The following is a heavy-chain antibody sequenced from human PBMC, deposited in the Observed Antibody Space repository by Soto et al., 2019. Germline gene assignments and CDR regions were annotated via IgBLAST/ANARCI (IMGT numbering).Heavy chain of an antibody. J-gene: IGHJ3*01. V-gene: IGHV4-59*01. CDR1: CGSIISYY. CDR3: AREPRVSGWFEL. CDR2: XYYSGXT. Sequence: PXXTLSLTCNVSCGSIISYYWSWIRQPPGKGLEWIGYXYYSGXTDYNPYLKSXXTISLDTXXNQFYLTVSSVTAADTAVYYCAREPRVSGWFELWGQGTMVTVSS. D-gene: IGHD6-19*01.